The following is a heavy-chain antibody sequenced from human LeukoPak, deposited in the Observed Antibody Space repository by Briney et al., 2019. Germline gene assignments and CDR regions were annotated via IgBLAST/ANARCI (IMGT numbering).Heavy chain of an antibody. V-gene: IGHV3-23*01. J-gene: IGHJ4*02. CDR3: AKDYRPYYSDSLSD. D-gene: IGHD3-22*01. Sequence: GGSLRLSCAASGFTFSTYAMTWVRQAPGKGLEWASVISGSGGAAYYADSVKGRFTISRDHSKNTLYLQMDSLRAEDTAVYYCAKDYRPYYSDSLSDWGQGTLVTVSS. CDR2: ISGSGGAA. CDR1: GFTFSTYA.